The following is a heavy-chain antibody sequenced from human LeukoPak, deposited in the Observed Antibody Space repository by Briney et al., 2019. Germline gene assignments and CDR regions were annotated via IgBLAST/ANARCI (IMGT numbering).Heavy chain of an antibody. D-gene: IGHD3-22*01. V-gene: IGHV3-9*01. J-gene: IGHJ4*02. CDR2: ISWNSGSI. CDR3: AKVAYYYDSSGYFDY. CDR1: GFTFDDYA. Sequence: TGGSLRLSCAASGFTFDDYAMHWVRQAPGKGLEWVSGISWNSGSIGYADSVKGRFTISRDNAKNSLYLQMNSLRAEDTALYYCAKVAYYYDSSGYFDYWGQGTLVTVSS.